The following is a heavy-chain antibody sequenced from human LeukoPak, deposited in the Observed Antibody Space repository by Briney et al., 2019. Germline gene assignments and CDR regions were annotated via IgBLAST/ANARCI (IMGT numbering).Heavy chain of an antibody. CDR2: IYSGGST. CDR1: GFTVSSNY. J-gene: IGHJ3*02. D-gene: IGHD6-19*01. V-gene: IGHV3-66*01. CDR3: ARVPHQAVAGHDAFDI. Sequence: HPGGSLRLSCAASGFTVSSNYMSWVRQAPGKGLEWVSVIYSGGSTYYADSVKGRFTISRDNSKNTLYLQMNSLRAEDTAVYYCARVPHQAVAGHDAFDIWGQGTMVTVSS.